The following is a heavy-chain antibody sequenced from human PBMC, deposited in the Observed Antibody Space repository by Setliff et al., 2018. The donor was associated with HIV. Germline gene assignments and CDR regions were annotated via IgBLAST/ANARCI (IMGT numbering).Heavy chain of an antibody. CDR1: GYTLTSYD. V-gene: IGHV1-8*02. J-gene: IGHJ4*02. D-gene: IGHD3-10*01. Sequence: ASVKVSCKASGYTLTSYDFNWVRQATGQGLEWMGWMNPNSGNTGYAQKFQGRVTMTRNTSVSTAYMELSSLKSEDTAVYYCARPGNWGDRSMNYWGQGTLVTVSS. CDR3: ARPGNWGDRSMNY. CDR2: MNPNSGNT.